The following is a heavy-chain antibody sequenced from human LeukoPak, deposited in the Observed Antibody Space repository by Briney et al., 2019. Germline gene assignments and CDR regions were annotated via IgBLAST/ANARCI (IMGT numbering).Heavy chain of an antibody. J-gene: IGHJ4*02. Sequence: SETLSLTCTVSGDSISSYYWSWIRQPAGKGLEWIGRVSASGTTTYNPSLKGRVTMAVDTSKKQFSLKVNSVTAAGTAMYYCARLVSGWSREDYWGQGTLVTVSS. D-gene: IGHD6-19*01. V-gene: IGHV4-4*07. CDR3: ARLVSGWSREDY. CDR1: GDSISSYY. CDR2: VSASGTT.